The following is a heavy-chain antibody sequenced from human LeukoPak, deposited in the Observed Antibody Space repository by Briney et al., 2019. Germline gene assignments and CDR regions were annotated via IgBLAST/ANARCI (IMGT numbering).Heavy chain of an antibody. Sequence: SETLSLTCTVSGGSISSYYWSWIRQPPGKGLEWIGYIYYSGSANYNPPLKSRVTISVDTSKNQFSLKLSSVTAADTAVYCCARHTTHGDYNPNDYWGQGTLVTVSS. CDR1: GGSISSYY. CDR2: IYYSGSA. V-gene: IGHV4-59*08. CDR3: ARHTTHGDYNPNDY. J-gene: IGHJ4*02. D-gene: IGHD3-16*01.